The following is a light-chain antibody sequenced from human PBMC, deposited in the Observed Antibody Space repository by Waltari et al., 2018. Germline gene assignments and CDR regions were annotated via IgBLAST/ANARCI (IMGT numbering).Light chain of an antibody. CDR1: QSIATY. Sequence: DIQMTQSPSSRSASVVDRVTITCRASQSIATYLSWDQQKPGKAPKFLIYAASGLQSGVPSRFSGSGSGTDFTLTISSLQPEDFATYYCQQSYSMFALTFGGGTKVEIK. CDR3: QQSYSMFALT. V-gene: IGKV1-39*01. CDR2: AAS. J-gene: IGKJ4*01.